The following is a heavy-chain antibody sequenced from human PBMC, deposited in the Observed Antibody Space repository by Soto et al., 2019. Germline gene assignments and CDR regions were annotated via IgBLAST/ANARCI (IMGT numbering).Heavy chain of an antibody. CDR2: IYNKGNT. Sequence: QMQLQESGPGLVKASETPSLTCTVSGASISSHYWSWIRQPPGKGLEWIGYIYNKGNTNYNPSLKSRVTISVDTSKNQFSLNLTSVTAADTAVYYCAKVGTGRVWLRWLDPWGQGSLVTVSS. V-gene: IGHV4-59*11. J-gene: IGHJ5*02. CDR3: AKVGTGRVWLRWLDP. D-gene: IGHD5-18*01. CDR1: GASISSHY.